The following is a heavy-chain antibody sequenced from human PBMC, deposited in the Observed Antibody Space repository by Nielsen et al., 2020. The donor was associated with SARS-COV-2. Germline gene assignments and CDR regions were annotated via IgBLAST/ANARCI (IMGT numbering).Heavy chain of an antibody. V-gene: IGHV4-34*01. J-gene: IGHJ4*02. CDR1: GGSFSGYY. Sequence: SETLSLTCAVYGGSFSGYYWSWIRQPPGKGLEWIGEINHSGSTNYNPSLKSRVTVSVDTSKNQFSLKLSSVTAADTAVYYCARDGSGSFDYWGQGTLVTVSS. CDR2: INHSGST. CDR3: ARDGSGSFDY.